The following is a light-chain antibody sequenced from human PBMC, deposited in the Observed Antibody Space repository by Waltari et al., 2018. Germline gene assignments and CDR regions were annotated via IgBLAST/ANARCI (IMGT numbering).Light chain of an antibody. CDR2: DVS. Sequence: QSALTQPASVSGSPGQSLTLSCTGTSGDIGNYKFVSWYQQEPGSAPKLIAYDVSQRPTRVSNRFSGSKSGITAILTISWFQAEDEVDYDCISYTTSAGWVFGGVTNLTVL. CDR3: ISYTTSAGWV. J-gene: IGLJ3*02. CDR1: SGDIGNYKF. V-gene: IGLV2-14*01.